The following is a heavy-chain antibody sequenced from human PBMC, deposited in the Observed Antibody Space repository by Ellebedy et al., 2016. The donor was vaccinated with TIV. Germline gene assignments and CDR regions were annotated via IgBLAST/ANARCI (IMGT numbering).Heavy chain of an antibody. CDR3: ARDIVGPNDDYYYYYYGMDV. V-gene: IGHV3-30*03. J-gene: IGHJ6*02. D-gene: IGHD3-16*01. CDR2: ISYDGSNK. CDR1: GFTFSSYG. Sequence: GGSLRLXXAASGFTFSSYGMHWVRQAPGKGLEWVAVISYDGSNKYYADSVKGRFTISRDNSKNTLYLQMNSLRAEDTAVYYCARDIVGPNDDYYYYYYGMDVWGQGTTVTVSS.